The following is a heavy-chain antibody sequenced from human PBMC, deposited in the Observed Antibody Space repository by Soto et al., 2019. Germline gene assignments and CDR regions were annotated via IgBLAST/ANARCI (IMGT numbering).Heavy chain of an antibody. CDR2: IYHSGST. CDR1: GGSISSGGYS. J-gene: IGHJ4*02. CDR3: ARTRGYSYGYLDY. Sequence: QLQLQESGSGLVKPSQTLSLTCAVSGGSISSGGYSWSWIRQPPGKGLEWIGYIYHSGSTYYNPSHKSRVTISVDRSKNQFSLKLSSVTAADTAVYYCARTRGYSYGYLDYWGQGTLVTVSS. D-gene: IGHD5-18*01. V-gene: IGHV4-30-2*01.